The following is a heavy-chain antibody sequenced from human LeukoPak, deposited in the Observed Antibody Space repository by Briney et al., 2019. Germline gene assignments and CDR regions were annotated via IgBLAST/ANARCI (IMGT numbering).Heavy chain of an antibody. CDR3: ARVEMATTSFDY. D-gene: IGHD5-24*01. CDR2: MNPNSGNT. CDR1: GYTFTSYD. J-gene: IGHJ4*02. Sequence: GASVKVSCKASGYTFTSYDINWVRQATGQGLEWMGWMNPNSGNTGYAQKFQGRVTMTRNTSISTAYMELSSLRSDDTAVYYCARVEMATTSFDYWGQGTLVTVSS. V-gene: IGHV1-8*01.